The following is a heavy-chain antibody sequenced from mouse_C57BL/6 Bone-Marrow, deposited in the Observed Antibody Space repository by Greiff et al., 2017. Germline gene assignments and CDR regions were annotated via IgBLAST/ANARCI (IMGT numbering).Heavy chain of an antibody. CDR3: AREDYYGSRGYYYFDY. Sequence: QVQLQQPGAELVKPGASVKMSCKASGYTFTSYWITWVKQRPGQGLEWIGDIYPGSGSTNYNEKFKSKATLTVDTSSSTAYMQLSSLTSEDSAVYYCAREDYYGSRGYYYFDYWGQGTTLTVSS. CDR2: IYPGSGST. D-gene: IGHD1-1*01. CDR1: GYTFTSYW. J-gene: IGHJ2*01. V-gene: IGHV1-55*01.